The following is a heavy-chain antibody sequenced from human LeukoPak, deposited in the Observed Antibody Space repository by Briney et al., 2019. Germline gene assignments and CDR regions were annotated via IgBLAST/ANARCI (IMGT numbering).Heavy chain of an antibody. J-gene: IGHJ6*02. CDR2: ISYDGSNK. Sequence: GGSLRLSCAASGFTFSSYAMHWVRQAPGKGLEWVAVISYDGSNKYYADSVKGRFTISRDNSKNTLYLQMNSLRAEDTAVYYCARGSSIYGSGTGLDVWGQGTTVTVSS. V-gene: IGHV3-30-3*01. CDR1: GFTFSSYA. CDR3: ARGSSIYGSGTGLDV. D-gene: IGHD3-10*01.